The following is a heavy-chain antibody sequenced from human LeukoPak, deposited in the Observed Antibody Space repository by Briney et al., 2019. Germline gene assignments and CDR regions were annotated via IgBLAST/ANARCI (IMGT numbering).Heavy chain of an antibody. CDR1: GGSLSSGGSY. CDR3: ARSPKKYYYDTYFDY. Sequence: PSQTLSLTCTVSGGSLSSGGSYWSWIRQHPGKGLEWIGYIYYSGSTYYNPSLKSRVTKSGDTSKKQFSLKLSSVTAADTAMYYCARSPKKYYYDTYFDYWGQGTLVTVSS. CDR2: IYYSGST. V-gene: IGHV4-31*03. J-gene: IGHJ4*02. D-gene: IGHD3-22*01.